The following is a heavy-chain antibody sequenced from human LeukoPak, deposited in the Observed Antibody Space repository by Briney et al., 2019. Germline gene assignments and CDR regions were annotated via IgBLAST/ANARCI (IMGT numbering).Heavy chain of an antibody. CDR1: GFTFSSCD. Sequence: QAGGSLRLSCAASGFTFSSCDMNWVRQAPGKGLEWVSYISAGGYTTHFADSVKGRFTISRDNAKNSLYLQMNSLRAEDTAVYYCATEGSSYAPSQPFYFDSWGQGTLVTVSS. J-gene: IGHJ4*02. CDR3: ATEGSSYAPSQPFYFDS. D-gene: IGHD3-10*01. V-gene: IGHV3-48*03. CDR2: ISAGGYTT.